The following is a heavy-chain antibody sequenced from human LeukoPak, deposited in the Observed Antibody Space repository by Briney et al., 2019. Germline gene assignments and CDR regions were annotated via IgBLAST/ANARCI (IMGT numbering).Heavy chain of an antibody. CDR1: GFTFDDYA. CDR3: AKDRQYSPAYFDY. CDR2: ISWNSGSI. V-gene: IGHV3-9*01. J-gene: IGHJ4*02. D-gene: IGHD2-15*01. Sequence: PGGSLRLSCAASGFTFDDYAMHWVRQAPGKGLEWVSGISWNSGSIGYADSVKGRFTISRDNAKNSLYLQMNSLRAEDTALYYCAKDRQYSPAYFDYWGQGTLVTVSS.